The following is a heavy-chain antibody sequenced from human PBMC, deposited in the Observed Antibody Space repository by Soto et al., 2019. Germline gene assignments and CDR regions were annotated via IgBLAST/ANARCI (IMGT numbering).Heavy chain of an antibody. CDR3: VRDHQTVGLYFDY. V-gene: IGHV3-7*01. D-gene: IGHD4-4*01. CDR1: GFAFNSHW. CDR2: INQDASET. Sequence: EVQLVESGGGLVQPGGSLRLSCAASGFAFNSHWMSWVRQAPGKGLEWVANINQDASETYYVDSMKGRFTISRDNAKNSLYLQMNSLRGEDTAVYYCVRDHQTVGLYFDYWGQGTLVTVSS. J-gene: IGHJ4*02.